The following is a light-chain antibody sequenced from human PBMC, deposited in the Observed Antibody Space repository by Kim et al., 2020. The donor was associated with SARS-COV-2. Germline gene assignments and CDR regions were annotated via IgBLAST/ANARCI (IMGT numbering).Light chain of an antibody. CDR2: GAS. CDR3: QQYNNWLGT. J-gene: IGKJ2*01. CDR1: QSVSSN. Sequence: SMSPGERATLSCRARQSVSSNLAWYQQKPGQAPRLLIYGASTGATGIPARFSGSGSGTEFTLTISSLQSEDFAVYYCQQYNNWLGTFGQGTKLEI. V-gene: IGKV3-15*01.